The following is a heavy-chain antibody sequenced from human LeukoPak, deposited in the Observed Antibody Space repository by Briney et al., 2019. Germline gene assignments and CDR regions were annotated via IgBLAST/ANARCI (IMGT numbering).Heavy chain of an antibody. V-gene: IGHV3-48*03. CDR2: ISSSGSTI. CDR1: GFTFSSYE. J-gene: IGHJ4*02. D-gene: IGHD3-3*01. Sequence: GGSLRLSCAASGFTFSSYEMNWVRQAPGKGLDWVSYISSSGSTIYYADSVKGRFTISRDNAKNSLYLQMNSLRAEDTAVYYCARDGSSEWLFDYWGQGTLVTVSS. CDR3: ARDGSSEWLFDY.